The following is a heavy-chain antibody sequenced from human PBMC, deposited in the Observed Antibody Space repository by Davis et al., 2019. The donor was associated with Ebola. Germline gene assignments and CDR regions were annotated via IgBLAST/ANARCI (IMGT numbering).Heavy chain of an antibody. D-gene: IGHD3-3*01. V-gene: IGHV3-7*01. CDR2: IKQDGSEK. CDR3: ARDLNPAYYDFWSGYLWFDP. CDR1: GFTFSSYW. Sequence: GESLKISCAASGFTFSSYWMSWVRQAPGKGLEWVANIKQDGSEKYYVDSVKGRFTISRDNAKNSLYLQMNSLRAEDTAVYYCARDLNPAYYDFWSGYLWFDPWGQGTLVTVSS. J-gene: IGHJ5*02.